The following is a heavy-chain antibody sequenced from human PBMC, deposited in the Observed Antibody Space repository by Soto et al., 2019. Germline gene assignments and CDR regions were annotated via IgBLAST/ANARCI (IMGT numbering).Heavy chain of an antibody. CDR3: TRGPRPTSVGTGAY. J-gene: IGHJ4*02. Sequence: GGSLRLSCAASGFTFSTYWMHWIRQAPGKGLVWVSRINYDRSSTDYADSVKGRFTISRDNAKNTLYLQMNTLTAEDTAVYYCTRGPRPTSVGTGAYWGQGTLVTVSS. D-gene: IGHD3-10*01. V-gene: IGHV3-74*01. CDR1: GFTFSTYW. CDR2: INYDRSST.